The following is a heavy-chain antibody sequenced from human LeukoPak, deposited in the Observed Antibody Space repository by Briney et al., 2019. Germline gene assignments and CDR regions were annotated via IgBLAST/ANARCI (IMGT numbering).Heavy chain of an antibody. D-gene: IGHD4-17*01. CDR3: ARDAGTVTTPFDY. V-gene: IGHV4-38-2*02. CDR2: MYHSGST. Sequence: SETLSLTCAVSAYPISSGHYWGWIRQPPGKGLEWIGSMYHSGSTYFNPSLKSRVTISVDTPKNQFSLNLSSVTAADTAVYYCARDAGTVTTPFDYWGQGTLVTVSS. CDR1: AYPISSGHY. J-gene: IGHJ4*02.